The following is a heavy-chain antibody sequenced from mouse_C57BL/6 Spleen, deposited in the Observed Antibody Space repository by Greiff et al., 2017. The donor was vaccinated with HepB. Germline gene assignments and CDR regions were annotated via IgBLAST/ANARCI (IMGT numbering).Heavy chain of an antibody. Sequence: QVQLQQPGAELVKPGASVKLSCKASGYTFTSYWMHWVKQGPGQGLEWIGMIHPNSGSTNYNEKFKSKATLTGDKSSSTTYMQIISLTSEDSAVYYWARKWCYYDYDGGFAYWGQGTLVTVSA. CDR3: ARKWCYYDYDGGFAY. CDR1: GYTFTSYW. V-gene: IGHV1-64*01. D-gene: IGHD2-4*01. J-gene: IGHJ3*01. CDR2: IHPNSGST.